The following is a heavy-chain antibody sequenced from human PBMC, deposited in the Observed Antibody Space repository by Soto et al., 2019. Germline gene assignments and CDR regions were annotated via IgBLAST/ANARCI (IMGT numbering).Heavy chain of an antibody. J-gene: IGHJ4*02. V-gene: IGHV1-3*01. CDR2: INAGNGNT. CDR1: GYTFTSYA. CDR3: ARVRGYSYGARWYFDY. Sequence: ASVKVSCRASGYTFTSYAMHWVRQAPGQRLEWMGWINAGNGNTKYSQKFQGRVTMTRNTSISTAYMELSSLRSEDTAVYYCARVRGYSYGARWYFDYWGQGTLVTVSS. D-gene: IGHD5-18*01.